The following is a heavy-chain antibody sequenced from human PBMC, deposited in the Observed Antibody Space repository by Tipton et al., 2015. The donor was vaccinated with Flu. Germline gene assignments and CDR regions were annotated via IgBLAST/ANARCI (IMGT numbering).Heavy chain of an antibody. CDR1: GGSVRSGSYS. J-gene: IGHJ5*01. D-gene: IGHD3-10*01. Sequence: TLSLTCTVSGGSVRSGSYSWSWIRQPPGKGLEWIGYVYYSGTAKYNPSLTGRVTISVDTSENNFSLKLTAVTAADTAVYYCARRDFSNYVSDPKNWFDSWGHGTLVTVSS. CDR2: VYYSGTA. CDR3: ARRDFSNYVSDPKNWFDS. V-gene: IGHV4-61*03.